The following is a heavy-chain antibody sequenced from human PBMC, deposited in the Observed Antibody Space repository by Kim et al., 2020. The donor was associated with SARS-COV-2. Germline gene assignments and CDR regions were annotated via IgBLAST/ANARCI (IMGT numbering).Heavy chain of an antibody. CDR2: T. D-gene: IGHD5-18*01. Sequence: TRYSPSFQGQVTISADKSISTAYLQWSSLKASDTAMYYCARTIQLWHSDYWGQGTLVTVSS. J-gene: IGHJ4*02. V-gene: IGHV5-51*01. CDR3: ARTIQLWHSDY.